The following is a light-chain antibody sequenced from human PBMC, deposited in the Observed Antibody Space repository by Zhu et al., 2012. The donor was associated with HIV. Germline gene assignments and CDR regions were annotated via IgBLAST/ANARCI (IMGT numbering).Light chain of an antibody. CDR3: QQNYNTPLT. CDR2: DAF. V-gene: IGKV1-39*01. J-gene: IGKJ5*01. CDR1: QRLTTY. Sequence: IQMTQSPSSLSASIGDRVTITCRASQRLTTYVHWYQQKPGQAPKLLIYDAFKLQSGVPSRFSGSGSGTDFTLTISSLQPDDFATYYCQQNYNTPLTFGQGTRLDI.